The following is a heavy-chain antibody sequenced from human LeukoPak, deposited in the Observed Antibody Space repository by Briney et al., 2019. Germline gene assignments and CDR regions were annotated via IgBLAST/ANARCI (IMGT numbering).Heavy chain of an antibody. CDR1: GFTFSNHW. Sequence: GGSLRLSCAASGFTFSNHWMHWVRQVPGKGLVWVSRISSDGSNIKYADSAKGRFTISRDNAKNTLYLQMNGLRVDTSLYYCVRGYSNGWFDPWGQGTLVTVSS. CDR3: VRGYSNGWFDP. V-gene: IGHV3-74*01. CDR2: ISSDGSNI. J-gene: IGHJ5*02. D-gene: IGHD3-22*01.